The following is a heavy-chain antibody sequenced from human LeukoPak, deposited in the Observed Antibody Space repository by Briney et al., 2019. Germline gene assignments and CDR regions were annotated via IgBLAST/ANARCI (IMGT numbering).Heavy chain of an antibody. Sequence: GGSLRLSCAVSGLTFSDYYISWIRQAPGKGLEWVSYISSGGSTISHADSVKGRFTISRDNAENSLYLQMNSLRAEDTAVYYCARRAAAGRCLDYWGQGTLVTVSS. V-gene: IGHV3-11*01. CDR1: GLTFSDYY. J-gene: IGHJ4*02. D-gene: IGHD6-13*01. CDR3: ARRAAAGRCLDY. CDR2: ISSGGSTI.